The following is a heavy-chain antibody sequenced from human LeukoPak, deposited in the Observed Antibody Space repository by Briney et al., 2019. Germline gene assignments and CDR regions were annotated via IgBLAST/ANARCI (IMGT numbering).Heavy chain of an antibody. CDR3: ARAPTTVIDY. CDR2: IYYSGST. V-gene: IGHV4-30-4*01. Sequence: SWVRQPPGKGLEWIGYIYYSGSTYYNPSLKSRVTISVDTSKNQFSLKLSSVTAADTAVYYCARAPTTVIDYWGQGTLVTVSS. J-gene: IGHJ4*02. D-gene: IGHD4-17*01.